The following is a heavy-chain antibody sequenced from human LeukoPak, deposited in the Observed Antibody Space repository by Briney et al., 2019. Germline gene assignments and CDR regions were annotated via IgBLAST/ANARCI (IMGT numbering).Heavy chain of an antibody. CDR3: ARITTITMVRGGPMDV. CDR2: ISAYNGNT. D-gene: IGHD3-10*01. J-gene: IGHJ6*03. Sequence: ASVKVSCKASGYTFTSYGISWVRQAPGQGLEWMGWISAYNGNTNYAQKLQGRVTMTTDTSTSTAYMELRSLRSDDTAVYYCARITTITMVRGGPMDVWGKGTTVTVSS. CDR1: GYTFTSYG. V-gene: IGHV1-18*01.